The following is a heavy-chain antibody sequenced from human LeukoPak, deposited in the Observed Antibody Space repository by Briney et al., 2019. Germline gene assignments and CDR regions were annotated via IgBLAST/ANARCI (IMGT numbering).Heavy chain of an antibody. CDR1: GLTFSGAS. CDR2: ISSTSEYI. Sequence: PGGSLRLSCAASGLTFSGASMSWVRQAPGKGLEWLSSISSTSEYIFQADSVKGRFTISRDNAKNSLYLQMNSLRAEDTAVYFCAGSRGKRITMFRVFDSWGQGTLVTVSS. CDR3: AGSRGKRITMFRVFDS. J-gene: IGHJ4*02. V-gene: IGHV3-21*01. D-gene: IGHD3-3*01.